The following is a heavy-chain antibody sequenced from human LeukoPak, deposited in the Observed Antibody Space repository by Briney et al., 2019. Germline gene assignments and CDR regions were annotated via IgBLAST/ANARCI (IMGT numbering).Heavy chain of an antibody. V-gene: IGHV3-33*01. D-gene: IGHD4-11*01. J-gene: IGHJ3*01. CDR3: ARERETTLGLDAFDV. Sequence: PGGSLGLSCAASGFTVSSYGMDWGRQAPGNGLERVAVIWYDGSKKYYAVAVKGRFTISRDNSKNTLYLQMNSLRAEDTAVYYCARERETTLGLDAFDVWGQGTTVTVSS. CDR2: IWYDGSKK. CDR1: GFTVSSYG.